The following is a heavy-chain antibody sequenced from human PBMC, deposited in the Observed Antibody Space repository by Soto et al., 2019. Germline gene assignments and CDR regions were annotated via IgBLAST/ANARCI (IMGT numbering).Heavy chain of an antibody. Sequence: EVQLVEPGGGLVQPGRSLRLSCAASGFTFDDYAMHWVRQAPGKGLEWVSGISWNSGSIGYADSVKGRFTISRDNAKNSLYLQMNSLRAEDTALYYCAKARRFYCSGGSCYSGSFDYWGQGTLVTVSS. J-gene: IGHJ4*02. V-gene: IGHV3-9*01. CDR3: AKARRFYCSGGSCYSGSFDY. CDR2: ISWNSGSI. CDR1: GFTFDDYA. D-gene: IGHD2-15*01.